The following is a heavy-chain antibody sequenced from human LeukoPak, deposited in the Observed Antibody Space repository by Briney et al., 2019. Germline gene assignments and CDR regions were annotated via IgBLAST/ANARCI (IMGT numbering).Heavy chain of an antibody. D-gene: IGHD5-12*01. V-gene: IGHV3-7*03. CDR1: GFSLSGYW. CDR2: LHADGNEK. Sequence: GGSLRLSCAAYGFSLSGYWMSWVRQAPGKGLEWVARLHADGNEKYFVHSVKGRFTVSRDNAKNSLYLQMNSLRVEDTAVYYCARDSDGVTYSGYDFSLGYWGQGTLVTVSS. J-gene: IGHJ4*02. CDR3: ARDSDGVTYSGYDFSLGY.